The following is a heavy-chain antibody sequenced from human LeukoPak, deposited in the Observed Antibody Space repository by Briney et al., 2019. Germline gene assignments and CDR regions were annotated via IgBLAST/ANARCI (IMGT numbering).Heavy chain of an antibody. D-gene: IGHD6-19*01. CDR1: GFTFNNFA. Sequence: PSGGSLRLSCTASGFTFNNFAMSWVRQAPGKGLEWVSGISGSAVSTFYADSVKGRFAISRDNSKTTLYLHMDSLRVEDTAVYYCAKDQTVAVAGPFDNWGQGTLVTVSS. CDR2: ISGSAVST. J-gene: IGHJ4*02. CDR3: AKDQTVAVAGPFDN. V-gene: IGHV3-23*01.